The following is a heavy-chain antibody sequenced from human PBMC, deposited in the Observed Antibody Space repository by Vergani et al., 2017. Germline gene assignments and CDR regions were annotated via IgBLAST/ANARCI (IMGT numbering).Heavy chain of an antibody. D-gene: IGHD3-10*01. Sequence: VQLVESGGGLVKPGGSLRLSCAASGFTFSSYGMHWVRQAPGKGLEWVAVIWYDGSNKYYADSVKGRFTISRDNSKNTLYLQINSLRAEDTAVYYCARDYYYGSGSYHDYWGQGTLVTVSS. V-gene: IGHV3-33*01. CDR2: IWYDGSNK. CDR1: GFTFSSYG. J-gene: IGHJ4*02. CDR3: ARDYYYGSGSYHDY.